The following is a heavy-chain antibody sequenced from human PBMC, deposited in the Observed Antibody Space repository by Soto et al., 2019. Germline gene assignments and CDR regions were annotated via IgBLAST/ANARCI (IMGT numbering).Heavy chain of an antibody. J-gene: IGHJ5*02. Sequence: PSETLSLTCAVSGDSISSGFYFWGWVRQPPGKGLEWIGTIYYSGSTYYTPSLKSRVTISVDRSKNQFSLKLSSVTAADTAVYYCARVPDRWGQGTLVTVSS. CDR1: GDSISSGFYF. CDR3: ARVPDR. V-gene: IGHV4-39*07. CDR2: IYYSGST. D-gene: IGHD2-2*01.